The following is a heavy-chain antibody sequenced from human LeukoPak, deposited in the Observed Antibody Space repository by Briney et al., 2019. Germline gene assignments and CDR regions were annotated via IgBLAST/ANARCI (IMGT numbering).Heavy chain of an antibody. V-gene: IGHV3-23*01. D-gene: IGHD6-13*01. CDR2: ISGSGDST. CDR1: GFTFSSYA. J-gene: IGHJ5*02. Sequence: GGSLRLSCAASGFTFSSYAMSWVRQAPGKGLEWVSVISGSGDSTYYADSVKGRFTISRDNSKNTMYVQMNSLRAEDTAVYYCAKDSRGVAAPDRWGQGTLVTVSS. CDR3: AKDSRGVAAPDR.